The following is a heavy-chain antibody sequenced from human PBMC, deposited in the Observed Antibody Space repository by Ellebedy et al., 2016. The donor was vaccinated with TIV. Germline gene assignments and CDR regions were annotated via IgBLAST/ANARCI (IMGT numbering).Heavy chain of an antibody. D-gene: IGHD2-15*01. J-gene: IGHJ4*02. CDR3: AKEEWWRFDY. CDR2: INPDGSGA. V-gene: IGHV3-7*04. CDR1: GFTLSTYW. Sequence: GESLKISCAASGFTLSTYWMTWVRQAPGKGLEWLAKINPDGSGADYVDAVNGRFTLSRDNTKNSLYLQMNSLRDEDTAVYYCAKEEWWRFDYWGQGTVVTVSS.